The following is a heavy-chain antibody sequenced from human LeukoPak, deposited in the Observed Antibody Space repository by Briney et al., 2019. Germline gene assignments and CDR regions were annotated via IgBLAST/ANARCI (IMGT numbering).Heavy chain of an antibody. CDR3: ARAKAARPNWFDP. CDR1: GDSISSYY. Sequence: SETLSLTCTVSGDSISSYYWSWIRQPPGKGLEWIGYIYYSGSTNYNPSLKSRVTISVDTSKNQFSLRLSSVTAADTAVYYCARAKAARPNWFDPWGQGTLVTVSS. D-gene: IGHD6-6*01. V-gene: IGHV4-59*01. J-gene: IGHJ5*02. CDR2: IYYSGST.